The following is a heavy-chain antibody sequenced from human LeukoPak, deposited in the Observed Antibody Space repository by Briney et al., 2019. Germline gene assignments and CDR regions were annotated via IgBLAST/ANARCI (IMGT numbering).Heavy chain of an antibody. CDR1: GYIFTSHG. V-gene: IGHV1-18*01. D-gene: IGHD6-25*01. J-gene: IGHJ2*01. CDR3: ARNSSGWYGYFDL. CDR2: INIYKGNT. Sequence: GASVKVSCKASGYIFTSHGLSWVRQAPGQGLEWMGWINIYKGNTNYAQKFQGRVTMTTDTSTSTAYMELRSLRSDDTAVHYCARNSSGWYGYFDLWGRGTLVTVSS.